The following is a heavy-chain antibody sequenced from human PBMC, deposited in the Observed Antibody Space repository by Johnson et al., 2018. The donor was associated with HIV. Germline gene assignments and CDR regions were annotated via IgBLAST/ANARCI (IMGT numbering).Heavy chain of an antibody. CDR3: ARDRCSSTSCIDAFDI. CDR2: ISYDGSIK. V-gene: IGHV3-30*04. Sequence: QVQLVESGGGLVQPGGSLRLSCAASGFTFSSYAMHWVRQAPGKGLEWVAVISYDGSIKYSADSVKGRFTISRDNSKNTLYLQMNSQRAEDTAVYYCARDRCSSTSCIDAFDIWGQGTMVTVSS. CDR1: GFTFSSYA. D-gene: IGHD2-2*01. J-gene: IGHJ3*02.